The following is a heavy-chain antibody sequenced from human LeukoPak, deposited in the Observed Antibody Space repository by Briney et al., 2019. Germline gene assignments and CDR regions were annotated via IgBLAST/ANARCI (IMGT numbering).Heavy chain of an antibody. V-gene: IGHV1-2*02. D-gene: IGHD3-10*01. CDR1: GYTFTGYY. CDR3: ARGKTLLWFGELLPTESDY. CDR2: INPNSGGT. J-gene: IGHJ4*02. Sequence: ASVKVSCKASGYTFTGYYMHWLRQAPGQGLEWMGWINPNSGGTNYAQKFQGRVTMTRDTSISTAYMELSRLRSDDTAVYYCARGKTLLWFGELLPTESDYWGQGTLVTVSS.